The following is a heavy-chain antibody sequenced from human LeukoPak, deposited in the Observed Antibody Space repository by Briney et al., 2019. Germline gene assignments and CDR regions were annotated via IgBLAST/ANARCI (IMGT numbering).Heavy chain of an antibody. D-gene: IGHD3-9*01. CDR2: ISSSGSTT. V-gene: IGHV3-11*01. CDR3: ARDGVLRIFDWLYYFDY. Sequence: GGSLRLSCAASGFTLSDYYMIWIRQAPGKGLEWVSYISSSGSTTYYADSVKGRFTIFRDNAKNSLYLQMNSLRAEDTAVYYCARDGVLRIFDWLYYFDYWGQGTLVTVSS. J-gene: IGHJ4*02. CDR1: GFTLSDYY.